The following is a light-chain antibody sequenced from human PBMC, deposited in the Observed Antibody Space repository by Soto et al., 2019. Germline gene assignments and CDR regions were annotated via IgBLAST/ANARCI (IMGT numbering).Light chain of an antibody. Sequence: ETVMTQSPATLSVSPGERATLSCRASQSVSSNLAWYQQKPGQAPRLLIFGASTRATGIPARFSGSGSGTEFTLTISSLQSEDFAVYYCHQYNNWPPWTFGQGTQVEIK. V-gene: IGKV3-15*01. J-gene: IGKJ1*01. CDR1: QSVSSN. CDR2: GAS. CDR3: HQYNNWPPWT.